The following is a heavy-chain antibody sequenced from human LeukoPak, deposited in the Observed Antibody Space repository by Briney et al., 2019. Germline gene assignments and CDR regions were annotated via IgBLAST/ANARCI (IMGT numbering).Heavy chain of an antibody. V-gene: IGHV1-18*01. CDR3: ARTYCSSTSCYFGIFNY. CDR1: GYTFTSYG. J-gene: IGHJ4*02. D-gene: IGHD2-2*01. Sequence: ASVKVSCKASGYTFTSYGISWVRQAPGQGLEWMGWISAYNGNTNYAQKLQGRVTMTTDTSTSTAYMELRSLRSDDTAVYYCARTYCSSTSCYFGIFNYWGQGTLVTVSS. CDR2: ISAYNGNT.